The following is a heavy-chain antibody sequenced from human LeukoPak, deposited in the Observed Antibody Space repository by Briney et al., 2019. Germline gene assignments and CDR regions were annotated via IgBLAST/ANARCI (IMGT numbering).Heavy chain of an antibody. V-gene: IGHV4-61*02. CDR1: GGSISSGSDY. CDR2: IYTSGST. D-gene: IGHD1-14*01. J-gene: IGHJ4*02. CDR3: AKDSGIR. Sequence: PSQTLSLTCTVSGGSISSGSDYWSWIRQPAGKGLEWIGRIYTSGSTNYNPSLKSRVTISVDTSNNQFSLRVSSVTAADTAVYYCAKDSGIRWGQGTLVTVSS.